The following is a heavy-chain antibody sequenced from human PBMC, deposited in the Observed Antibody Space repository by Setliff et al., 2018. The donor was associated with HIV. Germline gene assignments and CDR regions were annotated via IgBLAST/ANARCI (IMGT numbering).Heavy chain of an antibody. CDR2: LSPSGTT. J-gene: IGHJ4*02. CDR3: ARLSNGLPADY. CDR1: GGSISNRRYY. V-gene: IGHV4-39*01. Sequence: SETLSLTCTVSGGSISNRRYYWSWIRQPPGKGLEWTGELSPSGTTRSNPSLKSRLTISVKTSKDQFSLTLNSVTAADTAFYYCARLSNGLPADYWGQGTLVTVSS. D-gene: IGHD2-8*01.